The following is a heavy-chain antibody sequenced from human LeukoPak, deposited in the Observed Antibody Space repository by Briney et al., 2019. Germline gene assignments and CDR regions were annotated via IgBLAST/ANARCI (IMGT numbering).Heavy chain of an antibody. V-gene: IGHV1-2*02. D-gene: IGHD4-17*01. CDR3: AREPTVITGYFDY. CDR1: GYTFTVYY. Sequence: SSVKVSCKASGYTFTVYYMHWVRQAPGQGHERVGWINPNSGGTNYAQKFQGRVTMTRDTSISTAYMELSRLRSDDTAVYYCAREPTVITGYFDYWGQGTLVTVSS. CDR2: INPNSGGT. J-gene: IGHJ4*02.